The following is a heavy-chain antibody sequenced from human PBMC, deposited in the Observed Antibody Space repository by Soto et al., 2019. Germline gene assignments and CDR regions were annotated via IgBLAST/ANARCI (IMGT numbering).Heavy chain of an antibody. CDR1: GGSISSYY. Sequence: SETLSLTCTVSGGSISSYYWSWIRQPAGKGLEWIGRIYTSGSTNYNPSLKSRVTMSVDTSKNQFSLKLSSVTAADTAVYYCARDRGRYCSSTSCTIVGVNWFDTWGQGTLVTVSS. CDR2: IYTSGST. V-gene: IGHV4-4*07. CDR3: ARDRGRYCSSTSCTIVGVNWFDT. D-gene: IGHD2-2*01. J-gene: IGHJ5*02.